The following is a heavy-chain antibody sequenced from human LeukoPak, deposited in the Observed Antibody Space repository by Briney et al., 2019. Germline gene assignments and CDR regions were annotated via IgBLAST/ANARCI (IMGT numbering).Heavy chain of an antibody. J-gene: IGHJ4*02. D-gene: IGHD3-10*01. CDR2: IKQDGSEK. V-gene: IGHV3-7*05. Sequence: GGSLRLSCAASGFTFSTYWMNWVRQAPGKGLEWVANIKQDGSEKYYVDSVKGRFTISRDNAKNSLYLQMNSLRADDTAVYYCARGPYSGSGTYYGDYWGQGTVVTVSS. CDR3: ARGPYSGSGTYYGDY. CDR1: GFTFSTYW.